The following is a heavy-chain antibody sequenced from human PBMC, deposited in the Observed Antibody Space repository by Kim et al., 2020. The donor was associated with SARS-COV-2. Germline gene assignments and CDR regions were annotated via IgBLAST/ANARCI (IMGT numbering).Heavy chain of an antibody. CDR3: ARVVGSYYFDY. J-gene: IGHJ4*02. CDR2: T. V-gene: IGHV1-3*01. Sequence: TKYSQKFQGRVPITRDTSASTAYMELSSLRSEDTAVYYCARVVGSYYFDYWGQGTLVTVSS. D-gene: IGHD1-26*01.